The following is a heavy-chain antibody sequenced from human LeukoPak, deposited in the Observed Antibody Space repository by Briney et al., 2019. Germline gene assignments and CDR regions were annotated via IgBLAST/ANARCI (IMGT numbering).Heavy chain of an antibody. D-gene: IGHD2-2*01. CDR2: ISDSGDVT. CDR1: GFTFSSYP. V-gene: IGHV3-23*01. Sequence: GGSLRLSCAASGFTFSSYPMTWVRQPPGKGLEWVSGISDSGDVTYYTDSVKGRFAVSRDNSKNTLYLQMSSLRAEDTAVYYCAKRSKLSCSSTSCPLDYWGQGTLVTVSS. CDR3: AKRSKLSCSSTSCPLDY. J-gene: IGHJ4*02.